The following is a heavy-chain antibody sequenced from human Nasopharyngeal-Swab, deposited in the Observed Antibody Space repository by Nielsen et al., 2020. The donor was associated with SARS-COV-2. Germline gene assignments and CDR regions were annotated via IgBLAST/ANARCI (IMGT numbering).Heavy chain of an antibody. CDR3: AKDDRITMISVVTIFDS. CDR2: IGGSGVTT. V-gene: IGHV3-23*01. J-gene: IGHJ4*02. CDR1: GFTFSDYA. D-gene: IGHD3-22*01. Sequence: GESLKISCPASGFTFSDYAMSWVRQAPGKGLEWVSVIGGSGVTTYYAASVKGRFTISRDNSKNTLYLQMNSLRAEDTAVYYCAKDDRITMISVVTIFDSWGQGTLVTVSS.